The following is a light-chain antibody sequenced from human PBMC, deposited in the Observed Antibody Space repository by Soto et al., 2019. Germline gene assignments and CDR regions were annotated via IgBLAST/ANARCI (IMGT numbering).Light chain of an antibody. J-gene: IGKJ1*01. CDR2: DAS. CDR3: QQHSHWPPWT. Sequence: DIVLTQSPATLSLSPGERATLSCWASQSVSTYLAWYQQKPGQAPRLLIYDASSRATGIPARFSGSGSGTDFTLTISSLEPEDFAVYYCQQHSHWPPWTFGQGTKVDIK. V-gene: IGKV3-11*01. CDR1: QSVSTY.